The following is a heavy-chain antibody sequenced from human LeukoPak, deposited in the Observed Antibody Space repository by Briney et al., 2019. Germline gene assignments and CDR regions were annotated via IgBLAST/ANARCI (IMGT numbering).Heavy chain of an antibody. V-gene: IGHV4-59*01. CDR3: ARGAVAGYLNAPLDY. D-gene: IGHD6-13*01. J-gene: IGHJ4*02. CDR2: IYYSGST. Sequence: PSETLSLTRTVSGGSISSYYWSWIRQPPGRGLEWIGYIYYSGSTNYNPSLKSRVTISVDTSKNQFSLKLSSVTAADTAVYYCARGAVAGYLNAPLDYWGQGTLVTVSS. CDR1: GGSISSYY.